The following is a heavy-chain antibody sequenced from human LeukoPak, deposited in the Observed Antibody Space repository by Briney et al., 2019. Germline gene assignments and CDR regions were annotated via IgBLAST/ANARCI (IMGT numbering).Heavy chain of an antibody. D-gene: IGHD2-8*01. V-gene: IGHV3-30*02. CDR1: GFTFSSYA. CDR3: AKAGYCATAGCPDYYYMDV. Sequence: GGSLRLSCAASGFTFSSYAMHWVRQAPGKGLEWVSFIRYDGSNKFYPDSVKGRFTISRDTSKNTLYLQMNSLRTEDSAMYYCAKAGYCATAGCPDYYYMDVWGRGTTVTVSS. CDR2: IRYDGSNK. J-gene: IGHJ6*03.